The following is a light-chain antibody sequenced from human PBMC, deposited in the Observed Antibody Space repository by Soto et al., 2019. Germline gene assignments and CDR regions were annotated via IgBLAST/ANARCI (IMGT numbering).Light chain of an antibody. V-gene: IGKV3-20*01. CDR2: GAS. CDR3: QQYNDWPLT. CDR1: QSLSSNY. Sequence: EIVLTQSPGTLSLSPGERATLSCRASQSLSSNYLAWYQQRPGQSPRLLVYGASSRATGIPDRFSGSGFGTDFALTISRLEPEDSAVYYCQQYNDWPLTLGGGTKVDIK. J-gene: IGKJ4*01.